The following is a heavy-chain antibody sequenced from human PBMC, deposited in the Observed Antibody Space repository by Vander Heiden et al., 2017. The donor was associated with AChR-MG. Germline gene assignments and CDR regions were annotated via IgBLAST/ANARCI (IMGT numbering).Heavy chain of an antibody. D-gene: IGHD6-19*01. V-gene: IGHV4-34*01. Sequence: QVQLQQWGAGLLKPSETLSLTCAVYGGSFSGYYWSWIRQPPGKGLGWIGEINHSGSTNYNPSLKSRVTISVDTSKNQFSLKLSSVTAADTAVYYCARVARSSGWTPDDYWGQGTLVTVSS. CDR1: GGSFSGYY. CDR2: INHSGST. CDR3: ARVARSSGWTPDDY. J-gene: IGHJ4*02.